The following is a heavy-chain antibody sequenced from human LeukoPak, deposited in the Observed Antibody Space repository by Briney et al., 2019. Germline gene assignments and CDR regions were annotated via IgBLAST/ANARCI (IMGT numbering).Heavy chain of an antibody. J-gene: IGHJ4*02. V-gene: IGHV3-23*01. CDR1: GYTFSNYS. D-gene: IGHD1-1*01. CDR2: VSASGGHT. CDR3: AKESGTSRPLDF. Sequence: GGALRLTFVTSGYTFSNYSMTLGRHGPGKGLELVSAVSASGGHTFYVDSARGRFTVSRDNSKNTLYLQMNSLRADDTAVYYCAKESGTSRPLDFWGQGTLVTVSS.